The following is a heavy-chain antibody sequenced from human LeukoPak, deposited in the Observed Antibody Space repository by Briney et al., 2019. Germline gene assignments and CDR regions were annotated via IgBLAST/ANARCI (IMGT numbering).Heavy chain of an antibody. CDR2: ISGSGGSA. V-gene: IGHV3-23*01. CDR3: AKDLEDYDFWSGYSTPFDY. CDR1: GFTFSSYA. J-gene: IGHJ4*02. D-gene: IGHD3-3*01. Sequence: GGSLRLSCAASGFTFSSYAMSWVRQAPGKGLEWVSAISGSGGSAYYADSVKGRFTISRDNSKNTLYLQMNSLRAEDTAVYYCAKDLEDYDFWSGYSTPFDYWGQGTLVTVSS.